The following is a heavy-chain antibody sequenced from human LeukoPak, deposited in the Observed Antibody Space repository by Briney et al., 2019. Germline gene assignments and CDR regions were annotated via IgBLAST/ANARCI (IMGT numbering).Heavy chain of an antibody. Sequence: SETLSLTCAVYGGSFSGYYWSWIRQPPGKGPERIGEINHSGSTNYNPSLKSRVTISVDTSKNQFSLKLSSVTAADTAVYYCASLAAARNFDYWGQGTLVTVSS. CDR1: GGSFSGYY. CDR3: ASLAAARNFDY. J-gene: IGHJ4*02. V-gene: IGHV4-34*01. CDR2: INHSGST. D-gene: IGHD6-13*01.